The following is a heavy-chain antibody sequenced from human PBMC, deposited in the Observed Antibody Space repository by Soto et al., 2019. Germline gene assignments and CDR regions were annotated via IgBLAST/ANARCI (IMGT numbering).Heavy chain of an antibody. CDR1: GFTFSGSA. Sequence: EVQLVESGGGLVQPGGSLKLSCAASGFTFSGSAMHWVRQASGKGLEWVGLIRSKANIYATAYAASVKGRFTISRDDSKNTAYLQMNSLKTEDTAVYYCTRWTCRGGSCYLSYWGQGTLVTVSS. CDR3: TRWTCRGGSCYLSY. CDR2: IRSKANIYAT. D-gene: IGHD2-15*01. J-gene: IGHJ4*02. V-gene: IGHV3-73*02.